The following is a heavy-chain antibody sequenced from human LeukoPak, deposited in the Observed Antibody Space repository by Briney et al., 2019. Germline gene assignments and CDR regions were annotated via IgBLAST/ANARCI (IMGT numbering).Heavy chain of an antibody. Sequence: GGSLRLSCAASGFTVSSSYMSWVRQAPGKGLEWVSSISSSSSYIYYADSVKGRFTISRDNAKNSLYLQMNSLRAEDTAVYYCARDRSWQQLVHMDVWGKGTTVTVPS. CDR2: ISSSSSYI. CDR1: GFTVSSSY. CDR3: ARDRSWQQLVHMDV. D-gene: IGHD6-13*01. V-gene: IGHV3-21*01. J-gene: IGHJ6*03.